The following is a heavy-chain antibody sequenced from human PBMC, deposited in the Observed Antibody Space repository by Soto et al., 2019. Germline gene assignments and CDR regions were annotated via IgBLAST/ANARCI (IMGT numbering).Heavy chain of an antibody. Sequence: QVQLQESGPGLVKPSETLSLTCTVSGGSISSYYWNWIRQPPGKRLEWLGYIYYSGSTNYNPSLKSRDTISVDTSKNQVSLKLSSVTDADTAVYYCARVSRGGYNYGSSDYWGQGTLVTVSS. J-gene: IGHJ4*02. D-gene: IGHD5-18*01. CDR3: ARVSRGGYNYGSSDY. CDR1: GGSISSYY. CDR2: IYYSGST. V-gene: IGHV4-59*01.